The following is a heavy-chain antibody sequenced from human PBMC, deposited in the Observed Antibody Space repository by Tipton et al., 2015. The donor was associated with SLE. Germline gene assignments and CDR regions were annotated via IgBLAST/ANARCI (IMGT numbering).Heavy chain of an antibody. CDR3: AKDVLNYDWGGVDV. CDR1: GFTFSRYW. D-gene: IGHD3-16*01. CDR2: INQDGREK. V-gene: IGHV3-7*03. Sequence: SLRLSCAASGFTFSRYWMSWVRQLPGKGLEWVANINQDGREKYYVDSVKGRFTISRDNAKKSLYLQMNSLRVEDTALYYCAKDVLNYDWGGVDVWGQGTTVTVSS. J-gene: IGHJ6*02.